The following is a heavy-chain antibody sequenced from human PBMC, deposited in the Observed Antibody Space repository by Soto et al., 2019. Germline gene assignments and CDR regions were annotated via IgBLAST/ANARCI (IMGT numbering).Heavy chain of an antibody. CDR1: GFTFRSYG. Sequence: ESGGGVVQPGRSLRLSCAASGFTFRSYGIHWVRQAPGKGLEWVAVISYVGTNKYYTDSVKGRFTISRDNSKNTLYLQMNSLRAEDTAVYYCATLSNYADAFDIWGQGTMVTVSS. J-gene: IGHJ3*02. CDR2: ISYVGTNK. D-gene: IGHD1-7*01. V-gene: IGHV3-30*03. CDR3: ATLSNYADAFDI.